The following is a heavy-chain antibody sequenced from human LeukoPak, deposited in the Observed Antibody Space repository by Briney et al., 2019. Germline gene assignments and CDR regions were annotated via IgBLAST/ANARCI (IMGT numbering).Heavy chain of an antibody. V-gene: IGHV4-34*01. Sequence: SETLSLTCAVYGGSFSGYYWSWIRQPPGKGLEWIGEINHSGSTNYNPSLKSRVTISVDTSKNQFSLKLSSVTAADTAVYYCARGAHIVVVPAGADAFDIWGQGTMVTVSS. D-gene: IGHD2-2*01. CDR1: GGSFSGYY. CDR3: ARGAHIVVVPAGADAFDI. CDR2: INHSGST. J-gene: IGHJ3*02.